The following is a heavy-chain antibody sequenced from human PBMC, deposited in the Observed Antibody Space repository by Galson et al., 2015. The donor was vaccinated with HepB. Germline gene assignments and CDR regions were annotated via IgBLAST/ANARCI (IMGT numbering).Heavy chain of an antibody. CDR2: ISGSGGST. Sequence: SLRLSCAASGFTFSSYAMSWVRQAPGKGLEWVSAISGSGGSTYYADSVKGRFTISRDNSKNTLYLQMNSLRAEDTAVYYCANGWGHIVVVTAIQGGYRDYWGQGTLVTVSS. CDR1: GFTFSSYA. J-gene: IGHJ4*02. CDR3: ANGWGHIVVVTAIQGGYRDY. V-gene: IGHV3-23*01. D-gene: IGHD2-21*02.